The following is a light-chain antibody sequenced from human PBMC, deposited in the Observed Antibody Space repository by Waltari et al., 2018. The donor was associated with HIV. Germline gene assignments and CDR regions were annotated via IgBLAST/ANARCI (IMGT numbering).Light chain of an antibody. Sequence: QSALTQPRSVSGSPGQSVTISCTGTSSDVGVYNFVSCYQQHPGKAPQLMIYDVSKRPSWVPDRFSGSKSGNTASLTISGLQAEDEADYYCCSYAGSYPVVFGGGTKLTVL. CDR2: DVS. J-gene: IGLJ2*01. V-gene: IGLV2-11*01. CDR1: SSDVGVYNF. CDR3: CSYAGSYPVV.